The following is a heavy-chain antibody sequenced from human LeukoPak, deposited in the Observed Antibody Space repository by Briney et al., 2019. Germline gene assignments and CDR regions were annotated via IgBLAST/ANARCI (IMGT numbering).Heavy chain of an antibody. CDR1: GFTFSSYG. D-gene: IGHD3-10*01. CDR3: AKDPKPRFGEPVNGAENWFDP. CDR2: IRYDGSNK. J-gene: IGHJ5*02. Sequence: QSGGSLRLSCAASGFTFSSYGMHWVRQAPGKGLEWVAFIRYDGSNKYYADSVKGRFTISRDNSKNTLYLQMNSLRAEDTAVYYCAKDPKPRFGEPVNGAENWFDPWGQGTLVTVSS. V-gene: IGHV3-30*02.